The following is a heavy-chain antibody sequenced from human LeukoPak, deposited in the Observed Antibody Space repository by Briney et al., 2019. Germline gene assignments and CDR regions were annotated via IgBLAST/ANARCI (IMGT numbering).Heavy chain of an antibody. CDR3: ARGLERPYYFDY. Sequence: GTSLRLSCAASGFTFSSYGMHWVRQAPGKGLEWVAVIWYDGSNKYYADSVKGRFTISRDNSKNTLYLQMNSLRAEDTAVYYCARGLERPYYFDYWGQGTLVTVSS. CDR2: IWYDGSNK. V-gene: IGHV3-33*01. D-gene: IGHD1-1*01. J-gene: IGHJ4*02. CDR1: GFTFSSYG.